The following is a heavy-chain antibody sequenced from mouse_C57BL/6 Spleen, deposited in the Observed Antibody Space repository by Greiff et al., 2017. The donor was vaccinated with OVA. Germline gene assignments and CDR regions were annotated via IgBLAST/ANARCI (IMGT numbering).Heavy chain of an antibody. V-gene: IGHV1-77*01. Sequence: QVQLQQSGSELVKPGTSVKISCKASGYTFTDYYINWVKQRPGQGLEWIGKIGPGSGSTSYNEKFKGRAALTADKSSSTAYMQLSRLTSEDSAVDFCAREDTHWYFDVWGTGPTVTVSS. CDR1: GYTFTDYY. CDR2: IGPGSGST. CDR3: AREDTHWYFDV. J-gene: IGHJ1*03.